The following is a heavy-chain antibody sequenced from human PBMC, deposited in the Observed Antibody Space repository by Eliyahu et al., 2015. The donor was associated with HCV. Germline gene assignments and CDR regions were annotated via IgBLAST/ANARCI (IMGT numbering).Heavy chain of an antibody. V-gene: IGHV1-69*01. Sequence: LEWMGGIIPVFGTANYGQKFQGRVTITADESTSTAYMELSSLRSEDTAVYYCVRQGVVPDTWFDPWGQGTLVTVSS. J-gene: IGHJ5*02. CDR3: VRQGVVPDTWFDP. D-gene: IGHD2-21*01. CDR2: IIPVFGTA.